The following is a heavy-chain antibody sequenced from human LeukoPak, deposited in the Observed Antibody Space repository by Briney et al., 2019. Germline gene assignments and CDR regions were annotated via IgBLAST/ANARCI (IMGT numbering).Heavy chain of an antibody. CDR2: INPSGGST. Sequence: ASVKVSCKASGYTFTSYYMHWVRQAPGQGLEWMGIINPSGGSTSYAQKFQGRVTMTRDMSTSTAYMELSRLRSDDTAVYYCARGPRRIAVAGIMVWFDPWGQGTLVTVSS. D-gene: IGHD6-19*01. CDR3: ARGPRRIAVAGIMVWFDP. J-gene: IGHJ5*02. V-gene: IGHV1-46*01. CDR1: GYTFTSYY.